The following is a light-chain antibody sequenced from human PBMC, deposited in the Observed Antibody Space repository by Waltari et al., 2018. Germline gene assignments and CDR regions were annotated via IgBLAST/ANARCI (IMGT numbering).Light chain of an antibody. V-gene: IGKV1-39*01. J-gene: IGKJ1*01. CDR1: QSISSY. CDR2: AAS. Sequence: DIQMTQSPSSLSASVGDRVTITCRVSQSISSYLNWYQQKPGKAPKLLIYAASNLKTGVPSRFSGSGSGTDFTLTISSLQPEDFATYYCQQSYSTPWTFGQGTKVEIK. CDR3: QQSYSTPWT.